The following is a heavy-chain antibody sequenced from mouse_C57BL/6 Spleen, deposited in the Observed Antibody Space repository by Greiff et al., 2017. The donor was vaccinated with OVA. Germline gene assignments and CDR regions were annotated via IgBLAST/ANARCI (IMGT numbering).Heavy chain of an antibody. CDR1: GYAFSSSW. D-gene: IGHD1-1*01. V-gene: IGHV1-82*01. CDR2: IYPGDGDT. Sequence: VQLQESGPELVKPGASVKISCKASGYAFSSSWMNWVKQRPGKGLEWIGRIYPGDGDTNYNGKFKGKATLTADKSSSTAYMQLSSLTSEDSAVYFCARKGDGRSPWYFDVWSTGTTVTVSS. CDR3: ARKGDGRSPWYFDV. J-gene: IGHJ1*03.